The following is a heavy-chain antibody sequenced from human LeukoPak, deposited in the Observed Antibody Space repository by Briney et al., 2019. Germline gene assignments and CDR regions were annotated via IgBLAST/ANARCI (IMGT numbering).Heavy chain of an antibody. J-gene: IGHJ6*02. CDR1: GFTFSSYG. CDR3: ARADTDGGYYYYYGMDV. Sequence: GGSLRLSCAASGFTFSSYGMHWVRQAPGKGLEWVTVIWYDGSNKYYADSVKGRFTISRDNSKNTLYLQMNSLRAEDTAVYYCARADTDGGYYYYYGMDVWGQGTTVTVSS. D-gene: IGHD3-10*01. V-gene: IGHV3-33*01. CDR2: IWYDGSNK.